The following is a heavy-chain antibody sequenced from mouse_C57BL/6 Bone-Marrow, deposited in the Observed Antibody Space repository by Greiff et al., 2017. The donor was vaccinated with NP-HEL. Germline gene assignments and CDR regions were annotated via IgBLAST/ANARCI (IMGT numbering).Heavy chain of an antibody. Sequence: VQLQQSGPELVKPGASVKLSCKASGYTFTSYDINWVKQRPGQGLEWIGWIYPRDGSTKYNEKFKGKATLTVDTSSSTAYMELHSLTSEDSAVYFCAREYYGSSYYYYAMDYWGQGTSVTVSS. J-gene: IGHJ4*01. V-gene: IGHV1-85*01. CDR1: GYTFTSYD. D-gene: IGHD1-1*01. CDR2: IYPRDGST. CDR3: AREYYGSSYYYYAMDY.